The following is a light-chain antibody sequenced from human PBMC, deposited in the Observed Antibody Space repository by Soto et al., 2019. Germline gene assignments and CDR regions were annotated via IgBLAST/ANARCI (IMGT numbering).Light chain of an antibody. CDR2: QAS. Sequence: DIQMTQSPSTLSASVGDRVTITCRASQYMSSWLAWYQEKPGKAPKLLIYQASILESAAPSRFSGSASATEFTLTISSLQPDDFATYYCQQYYTYPYTFGQGTKVDIK. CDR1: QYMSSW. CDR3: QQYYTYPYT. J-gene: IGKJ2*01. V-gene: IGKV1-5*03.